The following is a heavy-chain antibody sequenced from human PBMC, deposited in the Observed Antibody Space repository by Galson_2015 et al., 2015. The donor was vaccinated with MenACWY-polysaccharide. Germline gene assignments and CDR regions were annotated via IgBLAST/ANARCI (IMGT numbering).Heavy chain of an antibody. Sequence: SETLSLTCAVYGGSFSGYYWSWIRQPPGKGLEWIGEINHSGSTNYNPSLKSRVTISVDTSKNQFSLKLSSVTAADTAVYYCARGDIVVVPAAGSWFDPWGQGTLVTVSS. V-gene: IGHV4-34*01. CDR2: INHSGST. CDR1: GGSFSGYY. D-gene: IGHD2-2*01. CDR3: ARGDIVVVPAAGSWFDP. J-gene: IGHJ5*02.